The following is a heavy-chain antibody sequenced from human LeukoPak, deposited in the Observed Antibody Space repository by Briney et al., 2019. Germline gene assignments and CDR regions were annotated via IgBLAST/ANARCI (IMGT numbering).Heavy chain of an antibody. CDR1: GFTFSSYA. Sequence: GGSLRLSCSASGFTFSSYAMHWVRQAPGKGLEYVSAISSNGGSTYYADSVKGRFTISRDNSKNTLYLQMSSLRAEDTAVYYCVKAYSSYVGLMDYWGQGTLVTVSS. D-gene: IGHD5-12*01. V-gene: IGHV3-64D*06. CDR2: ISSNGGST. J-gene: IGHJ4*02. CDR3: VKAYSSYVGLMDY.